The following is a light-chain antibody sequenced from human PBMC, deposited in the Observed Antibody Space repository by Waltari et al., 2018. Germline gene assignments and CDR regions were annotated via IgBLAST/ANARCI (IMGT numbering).Light chain of an antibody. CDR2: WAS. Sequence: DIVMTQSPDSLAVSLGERATINCKSSQSVLYSSNNENYLAWYQQKPGQPPKLPIYWASARTSGVPDRLSGSGSGTDFTLTISSLQAEDVAVYYCQQYYSIPPAFGQGTKLEIQ. J-gene: IGKJ2*01. CDR1: QSVLYSSNNENY. CDR3: QQYYSIPPA. V-gene: IGKV4-1*01.